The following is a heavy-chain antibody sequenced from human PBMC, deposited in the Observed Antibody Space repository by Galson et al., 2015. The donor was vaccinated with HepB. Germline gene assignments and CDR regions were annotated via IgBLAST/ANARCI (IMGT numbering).Heavy chain of an antibody. D-gene: IGHD3-10*01. CDR2: ITPFNGNT. J-gene: IGHJ6*02. V-gene: IGHV1-45*02. CDR1: GYTFTYRY. CDR3: ASGALLWFGEPRDRDGMDV. Sequence: SVKVSCKASGYTFTYRYLHWVRQAPGQALEWMGWITPFNGNTNYAQKFQDRVTITRDRSMSTAYMELSSLRSEDTAMYYCASGALLWFGEPRDRDGMDVWGQGTTVTVSS.